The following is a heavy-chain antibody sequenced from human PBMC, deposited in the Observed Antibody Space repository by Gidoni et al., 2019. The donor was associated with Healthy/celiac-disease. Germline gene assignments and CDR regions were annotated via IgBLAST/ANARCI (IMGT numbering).Heavy chain of an antibody. Sequence: EVQLVESGGGLVKPGGSLRLSCAASGLTVSSYSMNWVRQAPGKGLEGVSSISSSSSYIYYAYSVKGRFTISRDNAKNSLYLKMNSLRAEDTAVYYCAREGATAMVTVWLYYWGQGTLVTVSS. V-gene: IGHV3-21*01. CDR1: GLTVSSYS. CDR2: ISSSSSYI. J-gene: IGHJ4*02. D-gene: IGHD5-18*01. CDR3: AREGATAMVTVWLYY.